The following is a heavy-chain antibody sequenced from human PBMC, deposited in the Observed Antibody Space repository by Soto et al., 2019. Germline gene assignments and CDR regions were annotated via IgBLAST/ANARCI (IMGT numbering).Heavy chain of an antibody. Sequence: GGSLRLSCAASGFTFSSYGMHWVRQAPGKGLEWVAVIWYDGSNKYYADSVKGRFTISRDNSKNTLYLQMNSLRAEDTAVYYCARDLVIAVAGPTCGMDVWGQGITVTVSS. V-gene: IGHV3-33*01. CDR1: GFTFSSYG. CDR2: IWYDGSNK. CDR3: ARDLVIAVAGPTCGMDV. J-gene: IGHJ6*02. D-gene: IGHD6-13*01.